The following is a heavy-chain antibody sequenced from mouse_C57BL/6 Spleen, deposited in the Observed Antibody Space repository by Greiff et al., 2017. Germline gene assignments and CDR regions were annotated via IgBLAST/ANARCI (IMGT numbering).Heavy chain of an antibody. Sequence: DVQLQESGGGLVQPGGSMKLSCVASGFTFSNYWMNWVRQSPEKGLEWVAQIRLKSDNYATHYAESVKGRFTISRDDSKSSVYLQMNNLRAEDTGIYYCAPYYYFDYWGQGTTLTVSS. CDR3: APYYYFDY. CDR1: GFTFSNYW. D-gene: IGHD1-1*01. V-gene: IGHV6-3*01. J-gene: IGHJ2*01. CDR2: IRLKSDNYAT.